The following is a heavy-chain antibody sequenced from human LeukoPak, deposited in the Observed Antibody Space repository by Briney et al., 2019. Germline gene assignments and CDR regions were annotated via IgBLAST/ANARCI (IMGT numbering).Heavy chain of an antibody. V-gene: IGHV3-23*05. CDR1: GFTFRTYA. J-gene: IGHJ4*02. CDR3: AKARDTFGVDTIDY. Sequence: GGSLRLSCAASGFTFRTYAMTWVRQAPGKGLEWVSSIFNDGTRTYYADSVKGRFTISRDNSKNTLFLQMSSLRAEDTAFYFCAKARDTFGVDTIDYWGQGTLVTVSS. D-gene: IGHD3-3*01. CDR2: IFNDGTRT.